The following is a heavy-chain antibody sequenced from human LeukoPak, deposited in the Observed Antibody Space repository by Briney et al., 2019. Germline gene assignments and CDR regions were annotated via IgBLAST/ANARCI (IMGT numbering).Heavy chain of an antibody. CDR1: GYSISSGYY. V-gene: IGHV4-38-2*02. CDR3: ASLTTAEAFDI. CDR2: IYHSGNT. Sequence: PSETLSLTCTVSGYSISSGYYWAWIRQPPGKGLEWIANIYHSGNTYYNPSLKSRVTISVDTSRNQFSLKLSSVTAADTAVYYCASLTTAEAFDIWGQGTMVTVSS. D-gene: IGHD3-22*01. J-gene: IGHJ3*02.